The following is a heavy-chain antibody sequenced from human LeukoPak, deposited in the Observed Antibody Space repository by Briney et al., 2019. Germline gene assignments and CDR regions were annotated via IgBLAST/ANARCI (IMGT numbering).Heavy chain of an antibody. J-gene: IGHJ4*02. Sequence: ETLSHTCTVPGVSISSYNSSWIRHPPRKRLWRSVHLYYGGSTNYNPTLKSRVTISVDTSKNQFSLKLSSVTAADTAVYYCARHWRHYDSSGSYSFDYWGQGTLVTVSS. CDR3: ARHWRHYDSSGSYSFDY. CDR1: GVSISSYN. V-gene: IGHV4-59*08. CDR2: LYYGGST. D-gene: IGHD3-22*01.